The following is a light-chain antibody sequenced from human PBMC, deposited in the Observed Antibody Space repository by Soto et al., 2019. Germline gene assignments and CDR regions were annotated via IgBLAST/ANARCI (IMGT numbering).Light chain of an antibody. Sequence: QSALTQPASVSGSPGQSITISCTGTSSDVGGYDYVSWYQQHPGKAPKLMIYEVSNRPSGGSNRCSGSKSGNTASLTISGLQADDEADYYCSSYTSSSTYVFGTGTKLTVL. J-gene: IGLJ1*01. CDR2: EVS. CDR1: SSDVGGYDY. CDR3: SSYTSSSTYV. V-gene: IGLV2-14*01.